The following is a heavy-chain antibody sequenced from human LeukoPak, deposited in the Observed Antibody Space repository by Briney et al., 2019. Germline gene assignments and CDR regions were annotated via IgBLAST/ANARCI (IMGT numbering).Heavy chain of an antibody. Sequence: PGGSLGLSCAASGFTFNTYTMNWVRQAPGKGLEWVSYISGSSGIIDYADSVRGRFTISRDNAKNSLYLQMNSLRAEDTAVYYCARGVVVAPRSAFDIWGQGTMVTVSP. CDR2: ISGSSGII. CDR1: GFTFNTYT. J-gene: IGHJ3*02. D-gene: IGHD2-2*01. V-gene: IGHV3-48*01. CDR3: ARGVVVAPRSAFDI.